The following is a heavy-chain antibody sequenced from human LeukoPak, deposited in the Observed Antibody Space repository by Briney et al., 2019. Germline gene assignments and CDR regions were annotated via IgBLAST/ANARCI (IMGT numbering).Heavy chain of an antibody. CDR2: ISYSGST. D-gene: IGHD5-24*01. CDR1: GASISSSY. CDR3: ARGSRDGYNYVDYFDY. J-gene: IGHJ4*02. Sequence: PSETLSLTCSVSGASISSSYWSWIRQPPGKGLEWIGYISYSGSTNYNPSLKSRVTISVDTSKNQVSLKLSSVTAADAAVYYCARGSRDGYNYVDYFDYWGQGTLVTVSS. V-gene: IGHV4-59*01.